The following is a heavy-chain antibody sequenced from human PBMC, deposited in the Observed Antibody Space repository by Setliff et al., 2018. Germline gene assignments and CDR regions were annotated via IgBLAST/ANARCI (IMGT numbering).Heavy chain of an antibody. CDR1: GDPMSSRRNY. Sequence: SETLSLTCTVSGDPMSSRRNYWGWFRQPAGKELEWIGQIYTSWSTNYNPSLKGRVTISVDTSKNQVSLKMNFVTAADTAVYYCARGGVLGTGDFDYWGQGTLVTVSS. CDR2: IYTSWST. D-gene: IGHD3-16*01. V-gene: IGHV4-61*09. J-gene: IGHJ4*02. CDR3: ARGGVLGTGDFDY.